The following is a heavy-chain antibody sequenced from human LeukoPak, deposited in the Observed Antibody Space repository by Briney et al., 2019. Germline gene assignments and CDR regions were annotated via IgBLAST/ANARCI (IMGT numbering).Heavy chain of an antibody. D-gene: IGHD4-17*01. Sequence: GGSLRLSCAASGFTFRTYTMNWVRQAPGKGLEWVSSISDSSSSIYYADSVKGRFTISRDNAKNSLYLQMNSLRAEDTAVYYCAREAVTTGFDYWGQGTLVTVSS. CDR2: ISDSSSSI. J-gene: IGHJ4*02. CDR3: AREAVTTGFDY. V-gene: IGHV3-21*01. CDR1: GFTFRTYT.